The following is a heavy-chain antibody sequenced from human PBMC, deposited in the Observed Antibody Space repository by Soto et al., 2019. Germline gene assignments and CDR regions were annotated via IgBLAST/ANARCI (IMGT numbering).Heavy chain of an antibody. CDR2: ISPSSGVT. J-gene: IGHJ4*01. CDR1: GYTFTSYG. D-gene: IGHD2-21*01. V-gene: IGHV1-18*01. Sequence: ASVKVSCKASGYTFTSYGIIWVRQAPGQGLEWMGYISPSSGVTRYAQNLQGRVTLTTDTSTTTAYMELRSLSSDDTAVYYCAREMWTRTGPQNFFDYWGQ. CDR3: AREMWTRTGPQNFFDY.